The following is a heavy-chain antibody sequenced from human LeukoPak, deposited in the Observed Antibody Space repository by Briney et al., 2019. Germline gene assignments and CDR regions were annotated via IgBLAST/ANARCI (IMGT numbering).Heavy chain of an antibody. CDR2: IYYSGST. Sequence: SETPSLTCTVSGGSISSYYWSWIRQPPGKGLEWIGYIYYSGSTNYNPSLKSRVTISVDTSKNQFSLKLSSVTAADTAVYYCARDSSSWYPYWYFDLWGRGTLVTVSS. CDR1: GGSISSYY. J-gene: IGHJ2*01. V-gene: IGHV4-59*01. D-gene: IGHD6-13*01. CDR3: ARDSSSWYPYWYFDL.